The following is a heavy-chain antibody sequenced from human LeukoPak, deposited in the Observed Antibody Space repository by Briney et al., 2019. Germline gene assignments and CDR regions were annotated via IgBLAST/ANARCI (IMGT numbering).Heavy chain of an antibody. CDR2: ISAYNGNT. CDR3: AREGWTSSFFDC. V-gene: IGHV1-18*01. D-gene: IGHD6-13*01. CDR1: GYTFTSXX. J-gene: IGHJ4*02. Sequence: GYTFTSXXXXXVXQXPGQXXXXMGWISAYNGNTNYAQKLQGRVTMTTDTSTSTAYMELRSLRSDDTAVYYCAREGWTSSFFDCWGQGTLVTVSS.